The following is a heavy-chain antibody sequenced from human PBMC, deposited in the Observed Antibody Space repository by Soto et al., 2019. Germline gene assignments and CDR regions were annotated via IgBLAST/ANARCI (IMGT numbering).Heavy chain of an antibody. V-gene: IGHV1-46*01. CDR3: AREWTTPLFAP. D-gene: IGHD1-1*01. CDR2: IDPNGGST. J-gene: IGHJ5*02. Sequence: QVQLVQSGAEVKTPGASVKVSCKSSGYTFTSYYMHWVRQAPGQGLEWMGIIDPNGGSTSYAQKFQGRITRTREPPTSTVYMELTTLRSEDTAVYFCAREWTTPLFAPWGQGPLVTVSS. CDR1: GYTFTSYY.